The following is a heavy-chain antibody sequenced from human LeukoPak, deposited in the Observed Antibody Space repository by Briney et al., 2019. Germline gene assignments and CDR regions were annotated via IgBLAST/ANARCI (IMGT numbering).Heavy chain of an antibody. Sequence: GGSLRLSCAASGFTFSSYVMSWVRQAPGEGLEWVSAVIGSYTYYADSVKGRFTISRDNSKNTLFLEMNSLRAGDTAVYYCTTVDVWFGELLGVRGPPWGQGTLVTVSS. V-gene: IGHV3-23*01. J-gene: IGHJ5*02. CDR3: TTVDVWFGELLGVRGPP. CDR1: GFTFSSYV. CDR2: VIGSYT. D-gene: IGHD3-10*01.